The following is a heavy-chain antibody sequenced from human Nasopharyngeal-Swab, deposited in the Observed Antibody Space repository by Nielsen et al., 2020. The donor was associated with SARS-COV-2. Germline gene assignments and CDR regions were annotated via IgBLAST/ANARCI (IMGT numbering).Heavy chain of an antibody. V-gene: IGHV3-20*03. CDR3: ARARSGTLDF. J-gene: IGHJ4*02. Sequence: VRQAPGKGLEWVSGINGNGGMTAYADSVKGRFTISRDNAKNSLYLQMNTLTADDTALYYCARARSGTLDFWGQGTLVTVSS. CDR2: INGNGGMT. D-gene: IGHD1-7*01.